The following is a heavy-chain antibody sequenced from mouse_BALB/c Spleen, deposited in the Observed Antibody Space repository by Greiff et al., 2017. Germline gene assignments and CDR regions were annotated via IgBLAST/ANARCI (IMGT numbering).Heavy chain of an antibody. D-gene: IGHD3-1*01. V-gene: IGHV5-6*03. Sequence: EVKLVESGGGLVKPGGSLKLSCAASGFTFSSYGMSWVRQTPDKRLEWVATISSGGSYTYYPDSVKGRFTISRDNAKNTLYLQMSSLKSEDTAMYYCARREDRDWFAYWGQGTLVTVSA. CDR2: ISSGGSYT. CDR1: GFTFSSYG. CDR3: ARREDRDWFAY. J-gene: IGHJ3*01.